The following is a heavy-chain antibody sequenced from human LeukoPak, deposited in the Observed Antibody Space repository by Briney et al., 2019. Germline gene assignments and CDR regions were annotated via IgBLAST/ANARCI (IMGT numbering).Heavy chain of an antibody. V-gene: IGHV1-8*01. CDR2: MNPNSGNT. CDR3: ASKYYGSGSYRDY. Sequence: ALVKVSCKASGHTFTSYDINWVRQATGQGLEWMGWMNPNSGNTGYAQKFQGRVTMTRNTSISTAYMELSSLRSEDTAVYYCASKYYGSGSYRDYWGQGTLVTVSS. J-gene: IGHJ4*02. D-gene: IGHD3-10*01. CDR1: GHTFTSYD.